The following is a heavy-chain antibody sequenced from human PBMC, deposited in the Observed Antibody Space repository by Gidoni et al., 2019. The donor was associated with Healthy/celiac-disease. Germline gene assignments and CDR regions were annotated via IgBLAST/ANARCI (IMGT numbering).Heavy chain of an antibody. D-gene: IGHD3-10*01. J-gene: IGHJ4*02. CDR1: GGTFSSYT. CDR3: ARGGTMVRGAPFDY. V-gene: IGHV1-69*02. Sequence: QVQLVQSGAEVKKPGSSVKVSCKASGGTFSSYTISWVRQAPGQGLEWMGRIIPILGIANYAQKFQGRVTSTADKSTSTAYMELSSLRSEDTAVYYCARGGTMVRGAPFDYWGQGTLVTVSS. CDR2: IIPILGIA.